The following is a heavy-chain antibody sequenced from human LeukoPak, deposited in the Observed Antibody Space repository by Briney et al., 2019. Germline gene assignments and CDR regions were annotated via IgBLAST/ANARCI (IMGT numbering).Heavy chain of an antibody. Sequence: ASVKVSCKASGGTFGSYAISWVRQAPGQGLEWMGWMNPNSGNTGYAQKFQGRVTMTRNTSISTAYMELSSLRSEDTAVYYCARGREGAPDDAFDIWGQGTMVTVSS. V-gene: IGHV1-8*02. CDR2: MNPNSGNT. D-gene: IGHD1-14*01. CDR1: GGTFGSYA. CDR3: ARGREGAPDDAFDI. J-gene: IGHJ3*02.